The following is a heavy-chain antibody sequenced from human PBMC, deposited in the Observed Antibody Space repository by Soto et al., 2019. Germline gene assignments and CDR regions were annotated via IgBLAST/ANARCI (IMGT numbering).Heavy chain of an antibody. CDR2: IYYSGST. D-gene: IGHD3-9*01. CDR1: GGSISSYY. CDR3: AREGLIRFFDWFPYFFDY. Sequence: SETLSLTCTVSGGSISSYYWSWIRQPPGKGLEWIGYIYYSGSTNYNPPLRSRVTISIDTSKNHFFLKLNSVTAADTAVYYCAREGLIRFFDWFPYFFDYWGQGILVTVSS. V-gene: IGHV4-59*12. J-gene: IGHJ4*02.